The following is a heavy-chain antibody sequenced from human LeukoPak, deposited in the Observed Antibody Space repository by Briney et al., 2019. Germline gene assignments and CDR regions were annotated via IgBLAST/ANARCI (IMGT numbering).Heavy chain of an antibody. V-gene: IGHV3-21*01. Sequence: GGSLRLSCVASGFTFSGYSMNWVRQAPGKGLEWVSSITSRSNHLDYADSVKGRFTISRDNAKNSLYLQMNSLRAEDTAVYYCAKDRRLAYYDSSGFDYWGQGTLVTVSS. D-gene: IGHD3-22*01. J-gene: IGHJ4*02. CDR1: GFTFSGYS. CDR2: ITSRSNHL. CDR3: AKDRRLAYYDSSGFDY.